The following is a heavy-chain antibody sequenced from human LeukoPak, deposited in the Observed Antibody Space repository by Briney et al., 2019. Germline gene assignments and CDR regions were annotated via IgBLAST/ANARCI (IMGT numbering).Heavy chain of an antibody. D-gene: IGHD4-23*01. J-gene: IGHJ4*02. CDR3: ARGYHDYDGHNPFDY. Sequence: SETLSLTCTVSGGSINSYYWSWIRQPPGKGLEWIGYISYSGSTNYNPSLKSRVTISVDTSKNRFSLRLSSVTAADTAVYYCARGYHDYDGHNPFDYWGQGSLVTVSS. CDR2: ISYSGST. CDR1: GGSINSYY. V-gene: IGHV4-59*01.